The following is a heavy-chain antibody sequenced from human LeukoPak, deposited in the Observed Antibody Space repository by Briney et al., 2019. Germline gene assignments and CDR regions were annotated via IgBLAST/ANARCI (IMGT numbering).Heavy chain of an antibody. V-gene: IGHV4-4*07. CDR2: INPRGGV. D-gene: IGHD4-17*01. CDR3: ARSDYGADPSYDAFDI. J-gene: IGHJ3*02. Sequence: SETLSLTCTVSSASMSTYYWSWIRQPAGGALEWVGRINPRGGVNYSPSLKSRISLSLDTSKNQFSLKLTSVTAADTALYYCARSDYGADPSYDAFDIWGQGTMVTVSS. CDR1: SASMSTYY.